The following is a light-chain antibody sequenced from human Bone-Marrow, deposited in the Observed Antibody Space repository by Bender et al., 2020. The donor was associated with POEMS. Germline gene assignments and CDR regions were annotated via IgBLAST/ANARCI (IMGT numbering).Light chain of an antibody. Sequence: QSALTQPASVSGSPGQSITISCTGTSGDVGSYNLVSWYQQHPGKVPKVVIYEATKRPSGVPDRFSGSKSGSTASLTVSGLQSEDEADYYCASYAGGSNYAFGSGTKVTVL. CDR2: EAT. CDR1: SGDVGSYNL. CDR3: ASYAGGSNYA. V-gene: IGLV2-14*02. J-gene: IGLJ1*01.